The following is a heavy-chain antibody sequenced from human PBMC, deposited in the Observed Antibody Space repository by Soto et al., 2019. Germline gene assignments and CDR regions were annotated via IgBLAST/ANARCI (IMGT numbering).Heavy chain of an antibody. CDR2: IIPIFGTA. Sequence: QVQLVQSGAEVKKPGSSVKVSCKASGGTFSSYAISWVRQAPGQGLEWLGGIIPIFGTANYAQKFQGRVTITADESTSTAYMELSSLRSEDTAVYYCARNEVVVPADLSNVFDYWGQGTLVTVSS. CDR3: ARNEVVVPADLSNVFDY. D-gene: IGHD2-2*01. J-gene: IGHJ4*02. CDR1: GGTFSSYA. V-gene: IGHV1-69*01.